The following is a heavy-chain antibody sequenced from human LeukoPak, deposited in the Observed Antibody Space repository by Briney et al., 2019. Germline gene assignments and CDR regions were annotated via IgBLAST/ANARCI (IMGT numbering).Heavy chain of an antibody. CDR3: AKGGERSSSSSDY. Sequence: GGSLRLSCAASGFTFSDYYMSWIRQAPGRGLEWVSSISSRSSYIYDADSVKGRFIISRDNAKNSLYLQMNSLRVDDTGVYFCAKGGERSSSSSDYWGQGTLVTVSS. CDR2: ISSRSSYI. V-gene: IGHV3-11*06. D-gene: IGHD6-13*01. J-gene: IGHJ4*02. CDR1: GFTFSDYY.